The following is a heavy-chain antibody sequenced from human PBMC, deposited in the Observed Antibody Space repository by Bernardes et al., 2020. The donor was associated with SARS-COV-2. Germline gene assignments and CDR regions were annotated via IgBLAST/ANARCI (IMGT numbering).Heavy chain of an antibody. J-gene: IGHJ4*02. CDR2: IKEDGSEK. CDR3: ARNRDYFDY. Sequence: GSLRLSCAASGLTFSNHWMTWVRQAPGKGLEWVANIKEDGSEKNYVDSVKGRFTISRDNAKNSLYLQMNSLRAEDTAVYYCARNRDYFDYWGQGTLVTVSS. CDR1: GLTFSNHW. V-gene: IGHV3-7*01.